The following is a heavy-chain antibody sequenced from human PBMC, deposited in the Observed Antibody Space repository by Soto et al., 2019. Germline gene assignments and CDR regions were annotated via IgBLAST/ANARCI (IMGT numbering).Heavy chain of an antibody. CDR1: GFTFSSYS. D-gene: IGHD5-18*01. CDR3: ARDQYSYGHPPAY. V-gene: IGHV3-48*01. J-gene: IGHJ4*02. CDR2: ISSSSSTI. Sequence: GGSLRLSCAASGFTFSSYSMNWVRQAPGKGLEWVSYISSSSSTIYYADSVKGRFTISRDNAKNSLYLQMNSLRAEDTAVYYCARDQYSYGHPPAYWGQGTLVTVSS.